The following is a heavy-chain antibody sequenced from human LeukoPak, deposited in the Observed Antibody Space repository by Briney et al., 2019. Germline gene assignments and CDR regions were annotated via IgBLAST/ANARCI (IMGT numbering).Heavy chain of an antibody. CDR1: GFTFNTYA. J-gene: IGHJ4*02. CDR2: ISYDANNK. D-gene: IGHD2-15*01. V-gene: IGHV3-30-3*01. Sequence: PGGSLRLSCAASGFTFNTYAMHRVRQAPGKGLEWVAVISYDANNKYYANSVKGRFTISRDNSKDTFYLQMNSLGTEDTAVYYCARDRPPGGSCLDYWGQGTLVTVSS. CDR3: ARDRPPGGSCLDY.